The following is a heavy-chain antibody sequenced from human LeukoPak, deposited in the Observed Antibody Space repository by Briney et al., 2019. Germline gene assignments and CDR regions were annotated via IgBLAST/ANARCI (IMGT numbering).Heavy chain of an antibody. D-gene: IGHD2-2*03. J-gene: IGHJ4*02. V-gene: IGHV4-61*02. Sequence: SQTLSLTCSVSGGSLSSGGYYWTWIRQPAGKGPEWIGRIYTNGNTNYNPSLKSRVTMSVDTSKNQFSLNLNSVTAADTAVYYCARQGDGYCSSTNCLYTFDYWGQGILVTVSS. CDR2: IYTNGNT. CDR3: ARQGDGYCSSTNCLYTFDY. CDR1: GGSLSSGGYY.